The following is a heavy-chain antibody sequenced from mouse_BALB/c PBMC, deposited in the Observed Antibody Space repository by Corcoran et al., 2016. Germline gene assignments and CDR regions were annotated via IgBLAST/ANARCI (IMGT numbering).Heavy chain of an antibody. D-gene: IGHD1-1*01. CDR2: INTYTGEP. J-gene: IGHJ4*01. V-gene: IGHV9-1*02. CDR1: GYTFTNYG. CDR3: ARWTTVLDYYAMDY. Sequence: QIQLVRSGPELKKPGETVKISCKASGYTFTNYGMNWVKQAPGKGLKWMGWINTYTGEPTYADDFKGRFAFSLETSASTAYLQINNLKNEDMATYFCARWTTVLDYYAMDYWGQGTSVTVSS.